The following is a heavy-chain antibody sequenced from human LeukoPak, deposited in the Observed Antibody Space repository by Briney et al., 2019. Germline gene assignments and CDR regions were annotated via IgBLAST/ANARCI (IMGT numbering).Heavy chain of an antibody. D-gene: IGHD3-10*01. CDR3: ARTGGYGSGSEGFDP. V-gene: IGHV1-46*04. CDR1: GYTCISYY. J-gene: IGHJ5*02. Sequence: ASLKVSCKASGYTCISYYIHWGRHAPGRGGEGRGIISPSVGITASAQKLEGRVTMTRDTSTSTVYMELRSLRPEDTAVYYCARTGGYGSGSEGFDPWGQGTLVTVSS. CDR2: ISPSVGIT.